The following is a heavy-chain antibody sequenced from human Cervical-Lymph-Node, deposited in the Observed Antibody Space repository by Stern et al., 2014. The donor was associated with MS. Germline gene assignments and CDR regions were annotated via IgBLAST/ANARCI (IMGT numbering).Heavy chain of an antibody. CDR3: ARRGMDV. CDR1: GYSFNIYW. CDR2: IYPDDSDT. J-gene: IGHJ6*02. Sequence: EVQLVQSGAEVKKPGESLTISCKGFGYSFNIYWIACVRQRPGKGLEWMGIIYPDDSDTGYSPSFQGQVTFSVDKSISTAYLQWSSLKPSDTATYFCARRGMDVWGQGTSVTVSS. V-gene: IGHV5-51*01.